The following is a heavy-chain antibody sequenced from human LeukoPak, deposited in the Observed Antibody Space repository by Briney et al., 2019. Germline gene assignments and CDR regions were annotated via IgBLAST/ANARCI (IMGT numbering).Heavy chain of an antibody. J-gene: IGHJ6*03. CDR3: ARVGVYRSGLYYYYYYYMDV. CDR2: IRQDGSEK. Sequence: GGSLRVSCAASGFTFSSYWMSWVRQAPGKGLEWVANIRQDGSEKYYVDSVKGRFTISRDNAKNSLYLQMNSLRAEDTAVYYCARVGVYRSGLYYYYYYYMDVWGKGTTVTVSS. V-gene: IGHV3-7*01. CDR1: GFTFSSYW. D-gene: IGHD6-19*01.